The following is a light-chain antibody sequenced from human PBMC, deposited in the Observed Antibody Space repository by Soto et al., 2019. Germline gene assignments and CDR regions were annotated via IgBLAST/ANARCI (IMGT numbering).Light chain of an antibody. CDR3: QQYNNGPRT. CDR1: HTVSSN. Sequence: EIVMTQSPATLSVSPGARATLSCRASHTVSSNLAWYQHKPVQTPRLPIYAASTRATGIPARFSGSGSGTEFTRTISSLQSEDFAVYYGQQYNNGPRTFGQGTKVEIK. J-gene: IGKJ1*01. CDR2: AAS. V-gene: IGKV3-15*01.